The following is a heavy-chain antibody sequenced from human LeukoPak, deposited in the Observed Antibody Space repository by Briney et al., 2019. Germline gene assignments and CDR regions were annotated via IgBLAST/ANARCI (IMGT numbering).Heavy chain of an antibody. Sequence: SKTLSLTCTVSDGSITNYDWSWVRQPPGKGLEFIGHVHYSGTTNYNPSLRSRVTISIDTSKKHFFLKLKPVTAADTAVYYCATGYGDFRVEGRYFYSWGQGTLVTVPS. D-gene: IGHD4-17*01. CDR2: VHYSGTT. J-gene: IGHJ4*02. V-gene: IGHV4-59*01. CDR3: ATGYGDFRVEGRYFYS. CDR1: DGSITNYD.